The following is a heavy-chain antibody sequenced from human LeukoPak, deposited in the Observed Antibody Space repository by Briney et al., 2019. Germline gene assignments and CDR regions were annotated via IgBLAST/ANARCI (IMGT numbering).Heavy chain of an antibody. CDR3: ARDCSGGSCWDY. CDR2: IYYSGST. CDR1: GGSISSGGYY. J-gene: IGHJ4*02. V-gene: IGHV4-31*03. Sequence: SQTLSLTCTVSGGSISSGGYYWSWIRQHPGKGLEWIGYIYYSGSTYYNPSLKSRVTISVDTSKNRFSLKLSPVTAADTAVYYCARDCSGGSCWDYWGQGTLVTVSS. D-gene: IGHD2-15*01.